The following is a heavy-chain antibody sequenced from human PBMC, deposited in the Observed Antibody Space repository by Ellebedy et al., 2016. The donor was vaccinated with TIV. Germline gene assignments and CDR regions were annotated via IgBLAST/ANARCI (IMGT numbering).Heavy chain of an antibody. CDR2: ISGSGDDT. J-gene: IGHJ3*02. Sequence: GGSLRLXCAASGFTFSSYAMSWVRQAPGKGLEWVAGISGSGDDTYYTDSVKGRFTISRDNSRNTVHLQMSSLRAEDTALYHCASYASSRPPDAFDSWGQGTMVTVSS. CDR3: ASYASSRPPDAFDS. CDR1: GFTFSSYA. V-gene: IGHV3-23*01. D-gene: IGHD3-16*01.